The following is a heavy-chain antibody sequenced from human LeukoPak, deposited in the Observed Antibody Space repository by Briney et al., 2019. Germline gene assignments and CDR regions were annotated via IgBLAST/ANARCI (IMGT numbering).Heavy chain of an antibody. J-gene: IGHJ6*03. V-gene: IGHV1-2*02. Sequence: ASVKVSCKASGGTFSSYAISWVRQAPGQGLEWMGWINPNSGGTNYAQKFQGRVTMTRDTSISTAYMELSRLRSDDTAVYYCARGRASGYCSGGSCYSVNPFYYYYMDVWGKGTTVTVSS. CDR2: INPNSGGT. D-gene: IGHD2-15*01. CDR3: ARGRASGYCSGGSCYSVNPFYYYYMDV. CDR1: GGTFSSYA.